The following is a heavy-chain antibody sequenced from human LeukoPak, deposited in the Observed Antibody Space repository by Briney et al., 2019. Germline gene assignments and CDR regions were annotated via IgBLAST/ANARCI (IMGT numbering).Heavy chain of an antibody. CDR2: IYSGGST. CDR1: GXTVSSNY. CDR3: AKFGHGFDY. D-gene: IGHD3-10*01. V-gene: IGHV3-66*01. J-gene: IGHJ4*02. Sequence: PGGSLRLSWAASGXTVSSNYMSWVRQAPGKGLEWVSIIYSGGSTYYADSVKGRFTISRDDSRNTLYLQMNSLRAEDTAVYYCAKFGHGFDYWGQGTLVTVSS.